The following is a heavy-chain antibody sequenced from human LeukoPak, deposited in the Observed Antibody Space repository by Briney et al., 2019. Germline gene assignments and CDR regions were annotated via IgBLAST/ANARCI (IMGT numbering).Heavy chain of an antibody. Sequence: GGSLRLSCAASGFTFSRNSMNWVRQAPGRGLEWFSSISSSSSYIYYADSMKGRFTISRDNDKNSLFLQMNSLRAEDTAVYYCARGSGPTLTTVDYWGQGTLVTVSS. CDR3: ARGSGPTLTTVDY. CDR1: GFTFSRNS. V-gene: IGHV3-21*01. J-gene: IGHJ4*02. D-gene: IGHD4-17*01. CDR2: ISSSSSYI.